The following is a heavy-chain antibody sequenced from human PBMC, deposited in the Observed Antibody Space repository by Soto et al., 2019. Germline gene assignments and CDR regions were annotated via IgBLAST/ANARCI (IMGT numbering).Heavy chain of an antibody. CDR2: IYYSGST. J-gene: IGHJ3*02. D-gene: IGHD4-17*01. Sequence: SETLSLTCTVSGGSISSYYWSWIRQPPGKGLEWIGYIYYSGSTNYNPSLKSRVTISVDTSKNQFSLKLSSVTAADTAVYYCARYDYGDYAWGYQKFGEDDAFDIWGQGTMVTVSS. CDR1: GGSISSYY. CDR3: ARYDYGDYAWGYQKFGEDDAFDI. V-gene: IGHV4-59*01.